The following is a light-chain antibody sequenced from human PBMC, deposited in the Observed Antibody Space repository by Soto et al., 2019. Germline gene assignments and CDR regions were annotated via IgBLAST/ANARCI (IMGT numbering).Light chain of an antibody. Sequence: AIRMTQSPSSFSASTGDRVTITCRASQGISSYLAWYQQKPGKAPKLPIYAASTLQSGVPSRFSGSGSGTDFTLTISCLQSEDLATYYCQQYYSYPPTFGGGTKVEIK. CDR1: QGISSY. CDR2: AAS. J-gene: IGKJ4*01. V-gene: IGKV1-8*01. CDR3: QQYYSYPPT.